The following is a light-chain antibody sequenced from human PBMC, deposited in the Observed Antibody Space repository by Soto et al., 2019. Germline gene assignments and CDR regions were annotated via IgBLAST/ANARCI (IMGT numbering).Light chain of an antibody. CDR2: DAS. CDR3: QQRSNWPQIT. Sequence: EIVLTQSPATLSLSPGERATLSCRASQSVSSYLAWYQQKPGQAPRLLIYDASHRVTGNPARFSGSGSGTDLTLTISSLEPQDFAVYYCQQRSNWPQITFGGGTKVEIK. CDR1: QSVSSY. V-gene: IGKV3-11*01. J-gene: IGKJ4*01.